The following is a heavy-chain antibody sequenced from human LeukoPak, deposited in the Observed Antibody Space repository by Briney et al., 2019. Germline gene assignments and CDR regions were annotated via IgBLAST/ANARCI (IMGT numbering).Heavy chain of an antibody. D-gene: IGHD1-14*01. J-gene: IGHJ4*02. V-gene: IGHV1-8*01. CDR2: MNPNSGNT. CDR3: ARGPITSLGY. Sequence: ASVNVSCTASGYTFTIYDINWVRQAPGQGLEWMGWMNPNSGNTGYAQKFQGRVTMTRTTSISTAYMELSSLRSEDTAVYDCARGPITSLGYWGQGTLVTVSS. CDR1: GYTFTIYD.